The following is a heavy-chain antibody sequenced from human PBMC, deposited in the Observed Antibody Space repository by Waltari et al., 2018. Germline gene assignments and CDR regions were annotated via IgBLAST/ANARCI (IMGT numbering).Heavy chain of an antibody. CDR2: IIPIFGIP. CDR3: ATHKLGISQHYYHMGA. CDR1: GGPFGGYG. D-gene: IGHD7-27*01. V-gene: IGHV1-69*12. J-gene: IGHJ6*03. Sequence: VQLVQSGAEVRTPGSSVKVSCKASGGPFGGYGISWVRLVPGQRLGWLGVIIPIFGIPDYSQKFQDRLTITADESTSTAFMELSSLTSEDTAIYFCATHKLGISQHYYHMGAWGKGTTVTISS.